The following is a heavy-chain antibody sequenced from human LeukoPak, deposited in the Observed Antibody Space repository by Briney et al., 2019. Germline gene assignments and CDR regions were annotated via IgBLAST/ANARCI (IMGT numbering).Heavy chain of an antibody. CDR2: ISGSAGST. Sequence: GGTLRLSCAASGFTFSSYAMTWVRQAPGKGLEWVSAISGSAGSTYYAASVKGRFTSSRDNSKSPLYLQMSNLRADDTAVYFCAKNRGTGLAFYDYWGQGTQVTVPS. V-gene: IGHV3-23*01. CDR1: GFTFSSYA. D-gene: IGHD1-1*01. J-gene: IGHJ4*02. CDR3: AKNRGTGLAFYDY.